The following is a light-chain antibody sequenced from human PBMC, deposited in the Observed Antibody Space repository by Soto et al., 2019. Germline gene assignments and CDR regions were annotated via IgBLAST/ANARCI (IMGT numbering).Light chain of an antibody. CDR3: SSYTSGTTTV. V-gene: IGLV2-14*01. CDR1: SSDVGAYNY. J-gene: IGLJ1*01. CDR2: EVT. Sequence: QSALTQPASVSGSPGQSITISCTGTSSDVGAYNYVSWYQHHPGKVPKLLIYEVTNRPSGVSDRFSGSKSGNTASLTISGLQAEDEAEYYCSSYTSGTTTVFGTGTKVTVL.